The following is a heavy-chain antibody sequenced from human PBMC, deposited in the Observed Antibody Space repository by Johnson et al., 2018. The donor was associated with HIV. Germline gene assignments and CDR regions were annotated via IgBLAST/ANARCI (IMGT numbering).Heavy chain of an antibody. Sequence: VQLVESGGGLVQPGGSLRLSCAASGFIVSSNYMSWVRQAPGKGLEWVSVIYNSGSTYYADSVQGRFTISSDNSKNTLYLQMNSLRVEDTAVYYCAREKIAAAGLDAFDIWGQGTMVIVSS. V-gene: IGHV3-66*01. CDR1: GFIVSSNY. CDR3: AREKIAAAGLDAFDI. D-gene: IGHD6-13*01. J-gene: IGHJ3*02. CDR2: IYNSGST.